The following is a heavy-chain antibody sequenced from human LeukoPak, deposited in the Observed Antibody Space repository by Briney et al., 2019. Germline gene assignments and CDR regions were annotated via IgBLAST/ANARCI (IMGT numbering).Heavy chain of an antibody. CDR1: GFTFSSYS. CDR2: ISSSSSTI. CDR3: VMSRYSSDCYFDY. V-gene: IGHV3-48*01. Sequence: PGGSLRLSCAASGFTFSSYSMNWVRQAPGKGLEWVSYISSSSSTIYYADSVKGRFTISRDNAKNSLYLQMNSLRAEDTAVYYCVMSRYSSDCYFDYWGQGTLVTVSS. D-gene: IGHD6-25*01. J-gene: IGHJ4*02.